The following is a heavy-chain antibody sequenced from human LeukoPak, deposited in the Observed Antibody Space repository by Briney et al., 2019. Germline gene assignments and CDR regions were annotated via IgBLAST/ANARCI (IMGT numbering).Heavy chain of an antibody. CDR3: ARKSGSYPDY. CDR2: IWYDGTKK. Sequence: GGSLRPSCAASGFTFSSYGMHWVRQAPGKGLEWVALIWYDGTKKYYTDSVKGRFTISRDNSKNTLYLQMNSLRAEDTAVYYCARKSGSYPDYWGQGTLVTVSS. D-gene: IGHD1-26*01. V-gene: IGHV3-33*01. CDR1: GFTFSSYG. J-gene: IGHJ4*02.